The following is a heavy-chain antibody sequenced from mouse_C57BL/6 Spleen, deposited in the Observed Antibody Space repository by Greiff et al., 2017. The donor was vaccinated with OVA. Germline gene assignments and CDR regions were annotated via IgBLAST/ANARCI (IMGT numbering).Heavy chain of an antibody. Sequence: VQLQQPGAELVMPGASVKLSCKASGYTFTSYWMHWVKQRPGQGLEWIGEIDPSDSYTNYNQKFKGKSTLTVDKSSSTAYMQLSSLTSEDSAVYYCARGSGLRRLYFDVWGTGTTVTVSS. CDR1: GYTFTSYW. J-gene: IGHJ1*03. CDR3: ARGSGLRRLYFDV. V-gene: IGHV1-69*01. D-gene: IGHD2-4*01. CDR2: IDPSDSYT.